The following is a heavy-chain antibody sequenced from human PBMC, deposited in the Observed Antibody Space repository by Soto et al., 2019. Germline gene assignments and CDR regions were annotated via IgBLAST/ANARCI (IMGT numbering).Heavy chain of an antibody. J-gene: IGHJ6*02. Sequence: SETLSLTCTVSDDSITSGGYYWSWLRQQPGKGLEWIGYIYHSGGASYNPSLRGRAVISIDTSKNQFFLRMNAVTAADTATYYCARDYYGAGSQYYYYGMEVWGQGTTVTVSS. V-gene: IGHV4-31*03. CDR1: DDSITSGGYY. D-gene: IGHD3-10*01. CDR2: IYHSGGA. CDR3: ARDYYGAGSQYYYYGMEV.